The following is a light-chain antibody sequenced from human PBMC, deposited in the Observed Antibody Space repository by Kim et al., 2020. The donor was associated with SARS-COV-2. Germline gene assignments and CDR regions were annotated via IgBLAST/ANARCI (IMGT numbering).Light chain of an antibody. J-gene: IGKJ4*01. Sequence: ASLGDRVTSTCRASQSIGSWLAWYQQKPGKAPKLLIFKAASLQSGVPSRFSGSGSGTEFTLTINSLQPDDFATYYCQQQNSYPLTFGGGTKVDIK. V-gene: IGKV1-5*03. CDR3: QQQNSYPLT. CDR1: QSIGSW. CDR2: KAA.